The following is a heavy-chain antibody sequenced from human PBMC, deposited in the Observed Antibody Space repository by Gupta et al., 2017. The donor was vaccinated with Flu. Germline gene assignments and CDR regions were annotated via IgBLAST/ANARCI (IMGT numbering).Heavy chain of an antibody. D-gene: IGHD2-2*01. Sequence: YAINWVRQAPGQGLEWMGGIIPISDTTNYAQKFQDRVTITADKSTSTAYMELRSLRSEDAAVYYCAREPLYCTYTSCYYKYYYVDVWGKGTTVTVSS. J-gene: IGHJ6*03. CDR3: AREPLYCTYTSCYYKYYYVDV. V-gene: IGHV1-69*06. CDR1: YA. CDR2: IIPISDTT.